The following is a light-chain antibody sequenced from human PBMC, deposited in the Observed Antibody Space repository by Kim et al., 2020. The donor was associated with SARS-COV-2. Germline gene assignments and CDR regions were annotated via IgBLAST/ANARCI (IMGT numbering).Light chain of an antibody. V-gene: IGKV3-15*01. CDR3: QQYNNWPFLA. CDR1: QSVDSN. J-gene: IGKJ4*01. Sequence: PWERYTHTVVASQSVDSNCACHQQKPGQAPRLLIYGAPTRATGIPARFSGSESGTEFTLTISCLQSEDFAVYYCQQYNNWPFLAFGGGTKVDIK. CDR2: GAP.